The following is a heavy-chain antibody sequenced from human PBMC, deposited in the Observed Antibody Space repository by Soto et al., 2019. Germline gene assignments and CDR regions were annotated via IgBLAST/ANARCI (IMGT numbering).Heavy chain of an antibody. CDR2: IGIGSSTT. J-gene: IGHJ4*02. V-gene: IGHV3-48*01. CDR1: GFTFRNYG. Sequence: GGSLRLSCAASGFTFRNYGMNWVRQAPGKGLEWVSYIGIGSSTTYYADSVKGRFTISRDNSKDTLYLQMNSLRAEDTAVYYCAREAYSYGPFDYWGQGTLVTVSS. D-gene: IGHD3-16*01. CDR3: AREAYSYGPFDY.